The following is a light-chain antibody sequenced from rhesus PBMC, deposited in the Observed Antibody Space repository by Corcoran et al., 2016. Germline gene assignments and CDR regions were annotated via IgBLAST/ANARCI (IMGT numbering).Light chain of an antibody. Sequence: ETVVTQSPATLSLSPGERATLSCRASHNVGSYLAWYQQKPGQAPRLLIYGASSRDTGLPDSLSGSGYGTDFNITISSLEPGDVVVYDWQQSRNLGTVGQGTKVENK. V-gene: IGKV3-24*04. J-gene: IGKJ1*01. CDR2: GAS. CDR1: HNVGSY. CDR3: QQSRNLGT.